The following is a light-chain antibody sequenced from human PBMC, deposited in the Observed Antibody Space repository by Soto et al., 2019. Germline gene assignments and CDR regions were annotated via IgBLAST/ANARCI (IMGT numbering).Light chain of an antibody. V-gene: IGLV1-40*01. CDR1: SSNIGAHYD. CDR2: ANN. CDR3: QSYDSSLSAYV. Sequence: SVLTQPPSVSRAPGQRVTISCTGSSSNIGAHYDVQWYQQLPGTAPKLLIYANNNRPSGVPDRFSGSKSGTSASLAITGLQAEDEADYYCQSYDSSLSAYVFGTGTKVTVL. J-gene: IGLJ1*01.